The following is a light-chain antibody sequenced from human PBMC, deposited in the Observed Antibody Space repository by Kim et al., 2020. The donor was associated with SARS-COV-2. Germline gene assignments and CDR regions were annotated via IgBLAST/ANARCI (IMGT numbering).Light chain of an antibody. Sequence: SSELTQDPAVSVALGQTVRITCQGDSLRGYYASWYQQKPGQAPLLVIYYNNYRPSGIPDRFSGSTSGNTASLTITGAQAEDEADYYCNSRDSSGNHLGVFGTGTKVTVL. V-gene: IGLV3-19*01. J-gene: IGLJ1*01. CDR1: SLRGYY. CDR2: YNN. CDR3: NSRDSSGNHLGV.